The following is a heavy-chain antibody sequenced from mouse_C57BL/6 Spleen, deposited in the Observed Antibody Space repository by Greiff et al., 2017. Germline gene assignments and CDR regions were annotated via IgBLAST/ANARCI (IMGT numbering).Heavy chain of an antibody. J-gene: IGHJ4*01. CDR2: INPGSGGT. D-gene: IGHD2-4*01. CDR1: GYAFTNYL. V-gene: IGHV1-54*01. Sequence: VQLQESGAELVRPGTSVKVSCKASGYAFTNYLIEWVKQRPGQGLEWIGVINPGSGGTDYNEKFKGKATLTTDKSSSTAYMQLSNLTSEDSAVYFCARSGNYDAYYYAMDYWGQGTSVTVSS. CDR3: ARSGNYDAYYYAMDY.